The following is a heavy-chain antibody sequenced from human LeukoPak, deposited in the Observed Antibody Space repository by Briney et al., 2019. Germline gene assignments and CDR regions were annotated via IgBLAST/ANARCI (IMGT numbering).Heavy chain of an antibody. Sequence: GGSLRLSCAASGFTFSSYAMSWVRQAPGKGLEWVSAISGSGGSTYYADSVKGRFTISRDNSKNTLYLQMNSLRAEDTAVYYCAKDSPGYDFWSGQQTEYFQHWGQGTLVTVSS. V-gene: IGHV3-23*01. CDR2: ISGSGGST. J-gene: IGHJ1*01. CDR3: AKDSPGYDFWSGQQTEYFQH. D-gene: IGHD3-3*01. CDR1: GFTFSSYA.